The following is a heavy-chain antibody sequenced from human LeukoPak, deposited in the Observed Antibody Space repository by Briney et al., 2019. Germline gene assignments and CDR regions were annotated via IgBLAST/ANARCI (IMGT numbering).Heavy chain of an antibody. CDR1: GFTFSSYA. CDR2: ISGSGGST. D-gene: IGHD3-10*01. CDR3: ARGGGVLWFGEFSEDYYYGMDV. J-gene: IGHJ6*02. Sequence: GGSLRLSCAASGFTFSSYAMSWVRQAPGKGLEWVSAISGSGGSTYYADSVKGRFTISRDNSKNTLYLQMNSLRAEDTAVYYCARGGGVLWFGEFSEDYYYGMDVWGQGTTVTVSS. V-gene: IGHV3-23*01.